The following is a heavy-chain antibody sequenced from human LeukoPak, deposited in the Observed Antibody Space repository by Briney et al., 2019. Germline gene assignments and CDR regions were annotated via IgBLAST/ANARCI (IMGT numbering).Heavy chain of an antibody. CDR1: GFAFSDYE. CDR2: IGSSGRTI. D-gene: IGHD3-22*01. J-gene: IGHJ6*02. CDR3: ARDPKTRDSSGYYYYGMDV. V-gene: IGHV3-48*03. Sequence: PGGSLRLSCAASGFAFSDYEMNWVRQAPGKGLEWVSNIGSSGRTIFYADSVKGRFTISRDNAKNSLYLQMNSLRAEDTAVYYCARDPKTRDSSGYYYYGMDVWGQGTTVTVSS.